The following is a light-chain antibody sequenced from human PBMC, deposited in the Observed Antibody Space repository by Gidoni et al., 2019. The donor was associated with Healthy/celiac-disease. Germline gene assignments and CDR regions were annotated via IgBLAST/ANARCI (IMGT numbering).Light chain of an antibody. CDR2: AAS. V-gene: IGKV1-39*01. Sequence: LQMTQSPSSLSASVGDRVTLTCRASQSISSYLNWYQQKPGKAPKLLIYAASSLQSGVPSRFSGSGSGTDFTLTISSLQPEDFATYYCQQSYSTPRTFGQXTKVEIK. J-gene: IGKJ1*01. CDR3: QQSYSTPRT. CDR1: QSISSY.